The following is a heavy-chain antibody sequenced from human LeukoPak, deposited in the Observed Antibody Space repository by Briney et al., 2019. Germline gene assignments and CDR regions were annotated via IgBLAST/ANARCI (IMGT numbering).Heavy chain of an antibody. CDR3: ARGYDISDY. CDR1: GFTFSSYS. CDR2: ISSSSSTI. J-gene: IGHJ4*02. D-gene: IGHD3-9*01. V-gene: IGHV3-48*04. Sequence: GGSLRLSCAASGFTFSSYSMNWVRQAPGKGLEWLSYISSSSSTIYYADSVKGRFTISRDNAKNSLYLQMNSLRAEDTAMYYCARGYDISDYWGQGTVVTVSS.